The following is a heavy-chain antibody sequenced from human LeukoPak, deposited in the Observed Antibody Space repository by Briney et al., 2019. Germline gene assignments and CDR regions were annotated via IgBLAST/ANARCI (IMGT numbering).Heavy chain of an antibody. J-gene: IGHJ4*02. CDR1: SGSISSYY. V-gene: IGHV4-4*07. Sequence: DPSEILSLTCTVSSGSISSYYWSWIRQPAGKGLEWIGRIYSSGSTNYNPSLKSRVTMSADTSKKQFSLKLSSVAAADTAVYYCARGGSGSYRFFDYWGQGALVTASS. CDR3: ARGGSGSYRFFDY. D-gene: IGHD1-26*01. CDR2: IYSSGST.